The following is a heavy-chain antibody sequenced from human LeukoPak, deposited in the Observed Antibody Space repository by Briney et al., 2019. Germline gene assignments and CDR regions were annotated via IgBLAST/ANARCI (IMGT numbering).Heavy chain of an antibody. Sequence: PGGSLRLSCAASGFTFSSYAMHWVRQAPGKGLEWVAVISYGGSNKYYADSVKGRFTISRDNSKNTLYLQMNSLRAEDTAVYYCARGGVAPAAPDYWGQGTLVTVSS. CDR2: ISYGGSNK. D-gene: IGHD2-2*01. CDR1: GFTFSSYA. V-gene: IGHV3-30*04. J-gene: IGHJ4*02. CDR3: ARGGVAPAAPDY.